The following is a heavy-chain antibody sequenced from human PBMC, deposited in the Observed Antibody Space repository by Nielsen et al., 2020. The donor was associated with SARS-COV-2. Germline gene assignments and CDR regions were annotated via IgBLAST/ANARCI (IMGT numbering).Heavy chain of an antibody. J-gene: IGHJ4*02. CDR3: ASERVTPEYYFDY. D-gene: IGHD4-23*01. CDR1: GFTFSSYA. CDR2: VSYDGSVK. V-gene: IGHV3-30*04. Sequence: GESLKISCAASGFTFSSYAMHWVRQAPGKGLEWVTMVSYDGSVKHYADSVKGRFTISRDNSKNTLYLQMNSLRPEDTAMYYCASERVTPEYYFDYWGQGTLVTVSS.